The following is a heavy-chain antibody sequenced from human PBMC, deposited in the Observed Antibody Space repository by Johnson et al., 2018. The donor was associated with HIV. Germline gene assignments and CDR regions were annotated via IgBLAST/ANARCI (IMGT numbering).Heavy chain of an antibody. J-gene: IGHJ3*02. V-gene: IGHV3-53*01. CDR1: GFTVNSNY. D-gene: IGHD4-17*01. Sequence: VQLVESGGGLIQPGGSLRLSCAASGFTVNSNYMSWVRQAPGKGLEWVSVIYTGGNTHYADSVKGRFTISRDNSKNTLYLQMNSLRAEDTAVYYCAKEQEGDYSVIFAFDIWGQGTMVTVSS. CDR2: IYTGGNT. CDR3: AKEQEGDYSVIFAFDI.